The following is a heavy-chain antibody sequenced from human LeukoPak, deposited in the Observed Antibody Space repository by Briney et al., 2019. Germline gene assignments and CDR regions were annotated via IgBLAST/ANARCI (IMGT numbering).Heavy chain of an antibody. Sequence: SETLSLTCTVSGGSMSSESYYWAWIRQPPGKGLEWIGSIYYSGSTYYNPSLKRRVTISEDTSKNQFSLKLSSVNAADTAVYYCARPISQAFDVWGQGTMVVVSS. V-gene: IGHV4-39*01. CDR1: GGSMSSESYY. CDR2: IYYSGST. J-gene: IGHJ3*01. CDR3: ARPISQAFDV. D-gene: IGHD3-3*02.